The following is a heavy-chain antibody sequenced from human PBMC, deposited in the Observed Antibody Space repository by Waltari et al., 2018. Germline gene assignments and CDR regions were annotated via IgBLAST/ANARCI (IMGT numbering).Heavy chain of an antibody. CDR1: GSTFRSNA. CDR3: AKAGYNSYDYYYMDV. J-gene: IGHJ6*03. V-gene: IGHV3-23*01. D-gene: IGHD1-1*01. Sequence: EVQLLESGGGLVQPGGSLSLSGAASGSTFRSNAMSWVRRAPGKGLEWVSAISGSGGSTYYADSVKGRFTISRDNSKNTLYLQMNSLRAEDTAVYYCAKAGYNSYDYYYMDVWGKGTTVTISS. CDR2: ISGSGGST.